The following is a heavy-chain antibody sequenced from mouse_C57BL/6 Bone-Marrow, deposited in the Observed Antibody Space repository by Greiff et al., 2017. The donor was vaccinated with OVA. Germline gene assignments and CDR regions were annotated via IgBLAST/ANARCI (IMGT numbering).Heavy chain of an antibody. Sequence: VQLQQSGPELVKPGASVKISCKASGYAFSSSWMNWVKQRPGKGLEWIGRIYPGDGDTNYNGKFKGKATLTADKSSSTAYMQLSSLTSEDSAVYFCVYSNLFAYWGQGTLVTVSA. V-gene: IGHV1-82*01. CDR3: VYSNLFAY. J-gene: IGHJ3*01. CDR2: IYPGDGDT. CDR1: GYAFSSSW. D-gene: IGHD2-5*01.